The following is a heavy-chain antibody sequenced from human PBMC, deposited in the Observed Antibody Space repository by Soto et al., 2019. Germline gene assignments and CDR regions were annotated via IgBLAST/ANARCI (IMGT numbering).Heavy chain of an antibody. V-gene: IGHV4-34*01. CDR1: GGSFSGFY. Sequence: QVQLQQWGAGLLMPSETLSLTCAVYGGSFSGFYWSWIRQPPGKGLEWIGEINHSGSTNYNPSLKSPVTISADTSKNQFSLQLSSVTAADTAVYYCVSKLGSCTGGSCNWYFDLWGRGTLVTVSS. J-gene: IGHJ2*01. CDR2: INHSGST. D-gene: IGHD2-15*01. CDR3: VSKLGSCTGGSCNWYFDL.